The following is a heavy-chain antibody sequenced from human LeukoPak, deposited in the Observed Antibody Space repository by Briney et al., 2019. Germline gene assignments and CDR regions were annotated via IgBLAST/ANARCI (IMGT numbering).Heavy chain of an antibody. Sequence: PGGSLRLSCAASGFTFSSLDMHCVRQPTGQGLGWVSTILAAIATSYPGSVEGRFTLSRDNAKNSLYLQMNSLTAGDTAVYYCARGPPRGKYYPMDDWGKGTTVTVSS. CDR2: ILAAIAT. CDR1: GFTFSSLD. D-gene: IGHD1-1*01. V-gene: IGHV3-13*01. CDR3: ARGPPRGKYYPMDD. J-gene: IGHJ6*03.